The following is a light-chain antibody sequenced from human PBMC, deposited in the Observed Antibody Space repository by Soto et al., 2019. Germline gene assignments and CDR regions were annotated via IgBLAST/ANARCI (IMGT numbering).Light chain of an antibody. V-gene: IGKV3-15*01. CDR3: QQYNNWPPRT. CDR1: QSVSTK. CDR2: GAS. J-gene: IGKJ1*01. Sequence: EIAMTQSPATLSVSPGEIATLACRASQSVSTKLAWYQQKPGQAPMLLIYGASTRANGIPDRFSGSGSGTEFNLTISSLLSEDFAVYSCQQYNNWPPRTFGQGTKVEIK.